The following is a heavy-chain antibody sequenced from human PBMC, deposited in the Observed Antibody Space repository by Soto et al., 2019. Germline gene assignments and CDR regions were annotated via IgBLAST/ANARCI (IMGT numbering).Heavy chain of an antibody. CDR2: IIPIFGTA. Sequence: AVKVSCKASGGTFSSYAISWVRQAPEQGLEWMGGIIPIFGTANYAQKYQARVTITPVKSASTAYMDLSSLRSEDTAVYSDARHKEDYYDSSGYISYYYYGIDVWGQGTTVTVSS. D-gene: IGHD3-22*01. V-gene: IGHV1-69*06. J-gene: IGHJ6*02. CDR3: ARHKEDYYDSSGYISYYYYGIDV. CDR1: GGTFSSYA.